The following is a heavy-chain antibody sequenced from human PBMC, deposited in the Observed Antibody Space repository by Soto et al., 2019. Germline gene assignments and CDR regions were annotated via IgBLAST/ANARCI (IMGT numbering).Heavy chain of an antibody. CDR2: ISYDGSNK. D-gene: IGHD2-15*01. CDR1: GFTFSSYG. J-gene: IGHJ6*02. Sequence: QVQLVESGGGVVQPGRSLRLSCAASGFTFSSYGMHWVRQAPGKGLEWVAVISYDGSNKYYADSVKGRFTISRDNSKNTLYLQMNSLRAEDTAVYYCAKDWGDIVVVVYYYYGMDVWGQGTTVTVSS. CDR3: AKDWGDIVVVVYYYYGMDV. V-gene: IGHV3-30*18.